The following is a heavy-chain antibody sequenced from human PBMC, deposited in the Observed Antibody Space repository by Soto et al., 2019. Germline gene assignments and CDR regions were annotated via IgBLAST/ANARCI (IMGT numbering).Heavy chain of an antibody. Sequence: QVQLQESGPGLVKPSETLSLTCTVSGGSISSYYWSWIRQPAGKGLAWIGRIYTSGSTNYNPSLKSRVTMSVDTSKNQFSLKLSSVTAADTAVYYCAGDRDLEEQLSAFEIWGQGTMVTVSS. CDR1: GGSISSYY. CDR2: IYTSGST. J-gene: IGHJ3*02. V-gene: IGHV4-4*07. D-gene: IGHD6-13*01. CDR3: AGDRDLEEQLSAFEI.